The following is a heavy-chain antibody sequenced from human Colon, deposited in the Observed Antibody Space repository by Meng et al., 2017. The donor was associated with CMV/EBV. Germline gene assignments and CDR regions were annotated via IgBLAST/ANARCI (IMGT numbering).Heavy chain of an antibody. CDR1: GFTFSSYW. Sequence: GESLKISCAASGFTFSSYWMSWVRQAPGKGLEWVANIKQDGSEKYYVDSVKGRFTISRDNSKNTLYLQMNSLRAEDTAVYYCADDYSLYWGQGTLVTVSS. CDR2: IKQDGSEK. V-gene: IGHV3-7*01. D-gene: IGHD3-16*01. J-gene: IGHJ4*02. CDR3: ADDYSLY.